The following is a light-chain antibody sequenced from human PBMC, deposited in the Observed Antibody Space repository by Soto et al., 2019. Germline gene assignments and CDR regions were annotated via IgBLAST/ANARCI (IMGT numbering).Light chain of an antibody. CDR2: AAS. CDR3: QQSYSTPPWT. V-gene: IGKV1-39*01. CDR1: QSISSY. Sequence: DIQMTQSPSSLSASVGDRVTITCRASQSISSYLNWYQQKPGKAPKLLIYAASSLQSGVPSRFSGSGSGTDFTLTISSLQPEDFATYYCQQSYSTPPWTFCQATK. J-gene: IGKJ1*01.